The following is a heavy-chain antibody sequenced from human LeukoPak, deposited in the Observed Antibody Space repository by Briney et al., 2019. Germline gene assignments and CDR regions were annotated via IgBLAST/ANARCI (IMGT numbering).Heavy chain of an antibody. CDR2: INHSGST. D-gene: IGHD3-16*02. CDR1: GGSFSGYY. V-gene: IGHV4-34*01. CDR3: ARGRSGDYVWVSYRYVAAFVY. Sequence: SETLSLTCAVYGGSFSGYYWSWIRQPPGKGLEWIGEINHSGSTNYNPSLKSRVTISVDTSKNQFSLKLSSVTAADTAVYYCARGRSGDYVWVSYRYVAAFVYWGQGTLITVSS. J-gene: IGHJ4*02.